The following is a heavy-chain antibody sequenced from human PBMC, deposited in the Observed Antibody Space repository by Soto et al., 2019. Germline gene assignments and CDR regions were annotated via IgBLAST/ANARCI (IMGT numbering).Heavy chain of an antibody. CDR3: ARSYCSGGSCYRRWFDP. Sequence: LSLTCAVSGGSISSGGYSWSWIRQPPGKGLEWIGYIYHSGSTYYNPSLKSRVTISVDRSKNQFSLKLSSVTAADTAVYYCARSYCSGGSCYRRWFDPWGQGTLVTVSS. CDR1: GGSISSGGYS. V-gene: IGHV4-30-2*01. D-gene: IGHD2-15*01. J-gene: IGHJ5*02. CDR2: IYHSGST.